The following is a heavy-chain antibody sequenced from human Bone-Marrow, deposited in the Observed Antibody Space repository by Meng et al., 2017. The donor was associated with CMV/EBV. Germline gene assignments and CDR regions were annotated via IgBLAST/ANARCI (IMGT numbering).Heavy chain of an antibody. Sequence: SVKVSCKASGGTFSSYTISWVRQAPGQGLEWMGRIIPILGIANYAQKFQGRVTITADKSTSTAYMELSSLRSEDTAVYYCARHRSGYFYYAFDIWGQGKMVPVAS. D-gene: IGHD3-22*01. V-gene: IGHV1-69*02. CDR3: ARHRSGYFYYAFDI. CDR2: IIPILGIA. CDR1: GGTFSSYT. J-gene: IGHJ3*02.